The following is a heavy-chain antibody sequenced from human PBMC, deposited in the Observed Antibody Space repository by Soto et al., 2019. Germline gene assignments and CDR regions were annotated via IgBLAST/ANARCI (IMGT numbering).Heavy chain of an antibody. V-gene: IGHV1-46*01. CDR3: ARVTRGYSYGHWFDP. CDR1: GYTFTSYY. Sequence: ASVKVSCKASGYTFTSYYMHWVRQAPGQGLEWMGIINPSGGSTSYAQKFQGRVTMTRDTSTSTVYMELSSLRSEDTAVYYCARVTRGYSYGHWFDPWGQGTLVTVSS. CDR2: INPSGGST. J-gene: IGHJ5*02. D-gene: IGHD5-18*01.